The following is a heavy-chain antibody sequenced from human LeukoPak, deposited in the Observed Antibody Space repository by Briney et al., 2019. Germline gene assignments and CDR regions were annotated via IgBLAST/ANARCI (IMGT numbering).Heavy chain of an antibody. CDR2: INHSGST. CDR1: GGSFSGYY. D-gene: IGHD3-16*02. Sequence: SETLSLTCAVYGGSFSGYYWSWIRQPPGKGLEWIGEINHSGSTNYNPSLKSRVTISVDTSKNQFSLKLSSVTAADTAVYYCARQPSPGYHYFDYWGQGTLVTVSS. CDR3: ARQPSPGYHYFDY. J-gene: IGHJ4*02. V-gene: IGHV4-34*01.